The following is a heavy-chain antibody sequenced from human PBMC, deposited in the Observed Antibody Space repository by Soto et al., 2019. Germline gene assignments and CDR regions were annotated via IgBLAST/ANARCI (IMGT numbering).Heavy chain of an antibody. V-gene: IGHV5-51*01. CDR3: ARKDKSGYFNWFDP. D-gene: IGHD3-22*01. CDR1: GYRFTSYW. J-gene: IGHJ5*02. CDR2: IFPSDSDT. Sequence: LGESLKISCRTSGYRFTSYWIAWVRQMPGKGLGWMGIIFPSDSDTRYSPSFQGQVTISADRSTSTVFLQWASLKASDTAVYFCARKDKSGYFNWFDPWGQGTLVTVS.